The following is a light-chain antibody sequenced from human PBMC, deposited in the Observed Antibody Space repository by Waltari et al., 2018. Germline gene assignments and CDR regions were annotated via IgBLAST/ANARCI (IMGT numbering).Light chain of an antibody. CDR1: SGHSNYA. J-gene: IGLJ3*02. Sequence: QLLLSQSHSASDSLGASVKPTSTWSSGHSNYAIAWHQQHPHKGPRYLLKVNSDGTHNKGAGIPDRFSGASSGAERYLTISSLQSEDEADDYCQTGGFGIWVFGGGTKLTVL. CDR2: VNSDGTH. V-gene: IGLV4-69*01. CDR3: QTGGFGIWV.